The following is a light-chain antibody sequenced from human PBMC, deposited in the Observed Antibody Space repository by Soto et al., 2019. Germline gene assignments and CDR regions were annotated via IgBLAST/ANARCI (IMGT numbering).Light chain of an antibody. CDR1: QSVSSN. CDR3: QQYNNWPPWT. CDR2: GAS. Sequence: EVVMTQSPATLSVSPGERATLSCRASQSVSSNLAWYQQKPGQAPRLLIYGASTRATGIPARFSVSGSGTEFNLTISSLQSEDFAVYYCQQYNNWPPWTFGQGTKVEIK. J-gene: IGKJ1*01. V-gene: IGKV3-15*01.